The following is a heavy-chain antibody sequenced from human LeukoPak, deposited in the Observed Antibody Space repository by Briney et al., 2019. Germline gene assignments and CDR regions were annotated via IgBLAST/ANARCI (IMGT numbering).Heavy chain of an antibody. CDR2: IPGSGDST. CDR1: GFTFSNYA. V-gene: IGHV3-23*01. J-gene: IGHJ4*02. CDR3: AKRSGVSYGYFDY. Sequence: GGSLRLSCAACGFTFSNYAMRWVPQAPGKGLEWVSAIPGSGDSTDYADSVKGRFTISRDNSKNTLYLQMNSLRAEDTAVYYCAKRSGVSYGYFDYWGQGTLVTVSS. D-gene: IGHD3-10*01.